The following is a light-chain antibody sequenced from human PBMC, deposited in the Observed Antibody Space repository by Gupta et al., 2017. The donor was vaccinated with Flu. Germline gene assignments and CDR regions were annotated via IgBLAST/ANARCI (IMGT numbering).Light chain of an antibody. J-gene: IGLJ1*01. CDR2: EGS. V-gene: IGLV2-23*01. Sequence: QQIYGSCTGTSSDVGSSTLVSWYQQHPGHAPKLMIYEGSKRPSRVSDRFSGSKSGSTASLTVPGLQAEDEADYYCCSYAGRSTLLAFGTGTKVTVL. CDR1: SSDVGSSTL. CDR3: CSYAGRSTLLA.